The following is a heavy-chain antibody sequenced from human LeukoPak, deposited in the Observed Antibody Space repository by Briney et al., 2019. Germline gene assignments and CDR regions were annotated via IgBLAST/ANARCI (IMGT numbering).Heavy chain of an antibody. V-gene: IGHV3-11*01. J-gene: IGHJ1*01. CDR2: ISISGSTI. Sequence: AGGSLRLSCAASGFTFTDYFMNWIRQAPGKGLEWVSSISISGSTIYYADSVKGRITISRDNAKNSLYLQMNSLRAEDTAVYYCARSSDSSSLQYFQHWGQGTLVTVSS. CDR3: ARSSDSSSLQYFQH. D-gene: IGHD6-6*01. CDR1: GFTFTDYF.